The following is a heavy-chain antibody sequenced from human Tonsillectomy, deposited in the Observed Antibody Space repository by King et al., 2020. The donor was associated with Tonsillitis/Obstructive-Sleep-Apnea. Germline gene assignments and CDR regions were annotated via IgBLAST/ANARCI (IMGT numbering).Heavy chain of an antibody. D-gene: IGHD1-26*01. CDR1: GGSISSGGYY. V-gene: IGHV4-31*03. J-gene: IGHJ3*02. CDR2: IYYSGST. Sequence: QLQESGPGLVKPSQTLSLTCTVSGGSISSGGYYWSWIRQLPGKGLEWIRYIYYSGSTYYNPSLKSRVTISVDTYKNQLSLKLSSVTAADTAVYYCASVLGSSDAFDIWGQGTMVTVSS. CDR3: ASVLGSSDAFDI.